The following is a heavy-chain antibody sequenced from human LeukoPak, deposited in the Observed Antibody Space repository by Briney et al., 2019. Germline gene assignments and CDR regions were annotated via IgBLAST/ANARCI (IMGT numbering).Heavy chain of an antibody. CDR3: ARVLPYYYDSSGYYYERISHWFDP. CDR2: INHSGST. J-gene: IGHJ5*02. V-gene: IGHV4-34*01. D-gene: IGHD3-22*01. Sequence: SETLSLTCAVYGGSFSGYYWSWIRQPPGKGLEWIGEINHSGSTNYNPSLKSRVTISVDTSKNQFSLKLSSVTAADTAVYYCARVLPYYYDSSGYYYERISHWFDPWGQGTLVTVSS. CDR1: GGSFSGYY.